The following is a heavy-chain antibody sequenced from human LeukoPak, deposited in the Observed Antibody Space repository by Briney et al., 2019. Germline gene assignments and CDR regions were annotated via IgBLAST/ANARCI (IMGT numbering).Heavy chain of an antibody. D-gene: IGHD6-6*01. V-gene: IGHV4-34*01. CDR1: GGSFSGYY. CDR2: INHSGST. CDR3: ARGQSIAARLIYYYYGMDV. Sequence: SETLSLTCAVYGGSFSGYYWSWIRQPPGKGLEWIGEINHSGSTNYNPSLKSRVTISVDTSKNQFSLKLSSVTAADTAVYYCARGQSIAARLIYYYYGMDVWGQGTTVTVFS. J-gene: IGHJ6*02.